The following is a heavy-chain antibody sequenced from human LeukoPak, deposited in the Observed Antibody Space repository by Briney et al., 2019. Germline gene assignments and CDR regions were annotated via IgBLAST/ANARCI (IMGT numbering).Heavy chain of an antibody. Sequence: PGGSLRLSCAGSGFIFSIYAMTWVRQAPGKGLEWVSTISTSGDNSYYVDSVKGRFTISRDNSKNTLYLQMNSLRADDTAVYYCAKGSSIVGERDWGQGTLVTVSS. J-gene: IGHJ4*02. CDR3: AKGSSIVGERD. V-gene: IGHV3-23*01. CDR2: ISTSGDNS. CDR1: GFIFSIYA. D-gene: IGHD1-26*01.